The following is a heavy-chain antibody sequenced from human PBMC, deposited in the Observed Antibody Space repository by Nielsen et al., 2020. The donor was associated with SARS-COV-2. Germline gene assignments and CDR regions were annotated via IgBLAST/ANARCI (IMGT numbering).Heavy chain of an antibody. D-gene: IGHD2-21*01. CDR3: ARYSGAY. CDR2: IKPEGSEK. CDR1: GFTFSSYW. V-gene: IGHV3-7*02. Sequence: GGSLRLSCTASGFTFSSYWMSWVRQVPGKGLEWVANIKPEGSEKNYVDSVKGRFTISRDNAKNSLYLEMNSLRAEDTAVYYCARYSGAYWGQGTLVTVSS. J-gene: IGHJ4*02.